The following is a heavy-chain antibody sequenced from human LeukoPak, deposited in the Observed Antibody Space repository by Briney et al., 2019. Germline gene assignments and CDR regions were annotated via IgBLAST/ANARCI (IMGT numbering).Heavy chain of an antibody. CDR3: ARVLFYSSGNKSNRVDY. J-gene: IGHJ4*02. CDR2: INPNSGGT. D-gene: IGHD6-19*01. CDR1: GYTFTGYY. V-gene: IGHV1-2*02. Sequence: GASVKVSCKASGYTFTGYYMHWVRQAPGQGLEWMGWINPNSGGTNYAQKFQGRVTMTRDTSISTAYTELSRLRSDDTAVYYCARVLFYSSGNKSNRVDYWGQGTLVTVSS.